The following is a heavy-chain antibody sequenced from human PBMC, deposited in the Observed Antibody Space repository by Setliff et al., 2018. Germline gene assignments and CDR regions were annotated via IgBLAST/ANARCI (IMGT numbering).Heavy chain of an antibody. CDR1: GGSMRSHY. CDR3: ARGGSTIASRPDLVYFDS. CDR2: VYSTGTT. V-gene: IGHV4-4*08. D-gene: IGHD6-6*01. J-gene: IGHJ4*02. Sequence: SETLSPTCNVSGGSMRSHYWNWIRQPPGKGPEWIGYVYSTGTTTYNPLLKSRATMSVDTSRKNFSLRLTSVTAADTAVYYCARGGSTIASRPDLVYFDSWGRGALVTVSS.